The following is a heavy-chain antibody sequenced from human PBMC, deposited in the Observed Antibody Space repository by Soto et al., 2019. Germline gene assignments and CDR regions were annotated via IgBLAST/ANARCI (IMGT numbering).Heavy chain of an antibody. J-gene: IGHJ3*02. Sequence: ASVKVSCKASGYTFNSYGISWVRQAPGQGLEWMGWISAYNGNTNYAQKLQGRVTMTTDTSTSAAYMELRSLRSDDTAVYYCARDRRGYSYGYDAFDIWGQGTMVPVSS. CDR2: ISAYNGNT. CDR3: ARDRRGYSYGYDAFDI. V-gene: IGHV1-18*01. CDR1: GYTFNSYG. D-gene: IGHD5-18*01.